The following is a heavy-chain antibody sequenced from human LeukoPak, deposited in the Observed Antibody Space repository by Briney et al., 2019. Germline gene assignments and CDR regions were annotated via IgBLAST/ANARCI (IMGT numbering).Heavy chain of an antibody. D-gene: IGHD3-16*01. V-gene: IGHV4-39*07. J-gene: IGHJ3*02. Sequence: SETLSLTCTVSGGSISSSSYYWGWIRQPPGKGLEWIGSIYYSGSTYYNPSLKSRVTISVDTSKNQFSLKLSSVTAADTAVYYCASTQGHYDYVWGSSLADAFDIWGQGTMVTVSS. CDR1: GGSISSSSYY. CDR3: ASTQGHYDYVWGSSLADAFDI. CDR2: IYYSGST.